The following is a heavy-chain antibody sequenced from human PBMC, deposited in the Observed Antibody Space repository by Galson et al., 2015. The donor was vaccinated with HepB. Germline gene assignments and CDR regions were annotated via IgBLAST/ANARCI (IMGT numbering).Heavy chain of an antibody. J-gene: IGHJ5*02. V-gene: IGHV3-48*01. CDR2: ISSSSSTI. Sequence: SLRLSCAASGFTFSSYSMNWVRQAPGKGLEWVSYISSSSSTIYYADSVKGRFTISRDNAKNSLYLQMNSLRAEDTAVYYCARDRTVTRNWFDPWGQGTLVTVCS. D-gene: IGHD4-17*01. CDR3: ARDRTVTRNWFDP. CDR1: GFTFSSYS.